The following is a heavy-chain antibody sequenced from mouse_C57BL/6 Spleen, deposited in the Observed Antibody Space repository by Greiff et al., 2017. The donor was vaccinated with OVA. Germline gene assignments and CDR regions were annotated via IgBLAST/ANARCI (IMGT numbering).Heavy chain of an antibody. CDR3: ARLLLRAMDY. D-gene: IGHD2-1*01. CDR1: GYTFTSYW. Sequence: QVQLQQPGAELVKPGASVKMSCKASGYTFTSYWLTWVKQRPGQGLEWIGDIYPGSGSPNYNEKCKSKATLTVDTSSSTAYMQLSSLTSEDSAVYYCARLLLRAMDYWGQGTSVTVSS. V-gene: IGHV1-55*01. CDR2: IYPGSGSP. J-gene: IGHJ4*01.